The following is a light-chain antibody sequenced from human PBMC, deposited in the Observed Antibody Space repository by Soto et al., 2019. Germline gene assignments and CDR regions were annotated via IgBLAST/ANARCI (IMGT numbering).Light chain of an antibody. CDR2: DAS. V-gene: IGKV3-15*01. CDR1: QSVSSN. CDR3: QQYNNWPFT. Sequence: EIVMTQSPATLSVSPGERATLSCRASQSVSSNLAWYQQKPGQPPRLLIYDASTRATGIPARFSGSGSGTELTLTISSLQSEDFAVYCCQQYNNWPFTFGPGTEVDIK. J-gene: IGKJ3*01.